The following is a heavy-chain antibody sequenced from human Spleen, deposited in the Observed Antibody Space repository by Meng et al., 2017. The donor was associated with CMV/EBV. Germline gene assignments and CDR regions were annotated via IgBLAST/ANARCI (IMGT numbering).Heavy chain of an antibody. CDR2: VIPLFGTP. CDR1: GGRFSSYA. CDR3: ARSPTNSEYFQH. V-gene: IGHV1-69*01. Sequence: SCKASGGRFSSYAINWVRQAPGQGLEWMGGVIPLFGTPDYAQSFQGRLTITADESTSTIFMELSSLRSEDTAFYYCARSPTNSEYFQHWGQGTLVTVSS. J-gene: IGHJ1*01. D-gene: IGHD5-24*01.